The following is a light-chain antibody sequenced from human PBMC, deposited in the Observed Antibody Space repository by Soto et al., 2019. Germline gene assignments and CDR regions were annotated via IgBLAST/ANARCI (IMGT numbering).Light chain of an antibody. Sequence: QSALTQPASVSGSPGQSITISCTGTSNDIGTYDYVPWYQQHPGKVPKLMIFDVSNRPSGVSNRFSGSKSGNTASLTISGLQAEDEADYYCCSYTGISTLYVFGSGTKVTVL. CDR3: CSYTGISTLYV. CDR1: SNDIGTYDY. V-gene: IGLV2-14*03. J-gene: IGLJ1*01. CDR2: DVS.